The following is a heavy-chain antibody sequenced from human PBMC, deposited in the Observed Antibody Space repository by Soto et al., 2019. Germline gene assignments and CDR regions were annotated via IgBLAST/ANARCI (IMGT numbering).Heavy chain of an antibody. Sequence: GGSLRLSCAASGFTFSSYSMNWVRQAPGKGLEWVSSISSSSSYIYYADSVKGRFTISRDNAKNSLYLQMNSLRAEDTAVYYCARDHTFIRSDYWGQGTLVTVSS. CDR3: ARDHTFIRSDY. V-gene: IGHV3-21*01. J-gene: IGHJ4*02. CDR2: ISSSSSYI. CDR1: GFTFSSYS. D-gene: IGHD2-21*01.